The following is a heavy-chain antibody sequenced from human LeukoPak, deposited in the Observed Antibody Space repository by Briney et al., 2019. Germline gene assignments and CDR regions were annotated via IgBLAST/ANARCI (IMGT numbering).Heavy chain of an antibody. Sequence: GGSLRLSCAASGFTFSSYWMSWVRQAPGKGLEWVANIKQDGSEKYYVDSVKGRFTISRDNAKNSLYLQMNGLRAEDTAVYYCARVSVITFGGVIVDNFDYWGQGTLVTVSS. V-gene: IGHV3-7*01. CDR2: IKQDGSEK. CDR1: GFTFSSYW. CDR3: ARVSVITFGGVIVDNFDY. D-gene: IGHD3-16*02. J-gene: IGHJ4*02.